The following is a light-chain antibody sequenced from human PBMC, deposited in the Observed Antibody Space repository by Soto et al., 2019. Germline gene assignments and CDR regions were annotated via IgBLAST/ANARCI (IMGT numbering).Light chain of an antibody. CDR1: QGIGND. CDR3: QRYYSYPPT. J-gene: IGKJ2*01. Sequence: DIQMTQSPSSLSASVGDRVTITCRASQGIGNDLGWYQQKPGKAPKRLIYATSNLQSGVPSRFSGRGSGTEFTLTISCLQSEDFATYSCQRYYSYPPTFGQGTKVDIK. CDR2: ATS. V-gene: IGKV1-17*01.